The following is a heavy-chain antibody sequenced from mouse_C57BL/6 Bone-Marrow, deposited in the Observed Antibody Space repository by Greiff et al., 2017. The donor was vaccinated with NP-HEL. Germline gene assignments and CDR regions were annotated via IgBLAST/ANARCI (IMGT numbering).Heavy chain of an antibody. Sequence: EVKLVESGGDLVKPGGSLKLSCAASGFTFSSYGMSWVRQTPDKRLEWVATISSGGSYTYYPDSVKGRFTISRDNAKNTLYLQMSSLKSEDTAMYYCARWYGSAWFAYWGQGTLVTVSA. CDR3: ARWYGSAWFAY. V-gene: IGHV5-6*01. J-gene: IGHJ3*01. D-gene: IGHD1-1*01. CDR1: GFTFSSYG. CDR2: ISSGGSYT.